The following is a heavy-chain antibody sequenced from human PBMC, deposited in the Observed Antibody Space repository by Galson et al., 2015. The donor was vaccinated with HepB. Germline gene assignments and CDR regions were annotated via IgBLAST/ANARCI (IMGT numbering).Heavy chain of an antibody. J-gene: IGHJ4*02. CDR2: INAGNGNT. CDR1: GYTFTSYA. CDR3: ARDLAPYYYDSSGYSHPSR. D-gene: IGHD3-22*01. Sequence: SVKVSCKASGYTFTSYAMHWVRQAPGQRLEWMGWINAGNGNTKYSQKFQGRVTITRDTSASTAYMELSSLRSEDTAVYYCARDLAPYYYDSSGYSHPSRWGQGTLVTVSS. V-gene: IGHV1-3*01.